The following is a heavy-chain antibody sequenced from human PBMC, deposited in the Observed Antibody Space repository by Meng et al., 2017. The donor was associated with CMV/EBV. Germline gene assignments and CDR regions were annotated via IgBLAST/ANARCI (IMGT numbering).Heavy chain of an antibody. Sequence: VQMSQSGVDLKTPGASVNVSCKTSGYTFTSYYLHWVRQAPGQGLEWMGIINPSGGSTSYAQKFQGSVTKTRDTSTSTVYMELSSLRSDDTAVYYCARDPHSGWLDYWGQGTLVTVSS. CDR3: ARDPHSGWLDY. D-gene: IGHD6-19*01. CDR2: INPSGGST. CDR1: GYTFTSYY. V-gene: IGHV1-46*01. J-gene: IGHJ4*02.